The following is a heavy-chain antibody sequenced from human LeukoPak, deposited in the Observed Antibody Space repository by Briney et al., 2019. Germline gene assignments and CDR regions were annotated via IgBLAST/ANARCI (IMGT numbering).Heavy chain of an antibody. CDR3: ARDDVVRGGWFDP. D-gene: IGHD2-15*01. J-gene: IGHJ5*02. CDR2: INPNSGGT. CDR1: GYTFTGYY. V-gene: IGHV1-2*02. Sequence: SVKVSCKASGYTFTGYYMHWVRQAPGQGLEWMGWINPNSGGTNYAQKFQGRVTMTRDTSISTAYMELSRLRSDDTAVYDCARDDVVRGGWFDPWGQGTLVTVSS.